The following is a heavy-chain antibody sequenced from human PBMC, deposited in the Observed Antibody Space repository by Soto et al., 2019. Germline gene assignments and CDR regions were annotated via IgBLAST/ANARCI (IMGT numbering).Heavy chain of an antibody. J-gene: IGHJ4*02. D-gene: IGHD6-13*01. CDR1: GGTFSSYA. CDR2: IIPIFGTA. CDR3: ARDRSSSSWFELDY. V-gene: IGHV1-69*01. Sequence: QVQLVQSGAEVKKPWSSVKVSCKASGGTFSSYAISWVRQAPGQGLEWMGGIIPIFGTANYAQKFQGRVTITADESTSTAYMELSSLRSEDTAVYYCARDRSSSSWFELDYWGQGTLVTVSS.